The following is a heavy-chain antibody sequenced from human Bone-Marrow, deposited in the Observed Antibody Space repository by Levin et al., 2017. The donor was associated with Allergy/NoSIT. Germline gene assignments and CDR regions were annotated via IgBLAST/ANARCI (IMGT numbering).Heavy chain of an antibody. V-gene: IGHV3-49*03. CDR1: GFTFGEYA. J-gene: IGHJ6*02. Sequence: GGSLRLSCTTSGFTFGEYAMSWFRQAPGKGLEWVGFIRSKAYGGTTEYAASVKGRFTISRDDPESIAYLHMNSLKSEDTAVYYCSSRGYSDYDTAIFYNYGVDVWGQGTTVTVSS. D-gene: IGHD5-12*01. CDR3: SSRGYSDYDTAIFYNYGVDV. CDR2: IRSKAYGGTT.